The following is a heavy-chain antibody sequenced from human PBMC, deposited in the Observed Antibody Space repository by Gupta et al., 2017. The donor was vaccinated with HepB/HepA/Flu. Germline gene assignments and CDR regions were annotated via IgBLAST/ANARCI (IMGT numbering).Heavy chain of an antibody. V-gene: IGHV4-39*01. J-gene: IGHJ5*02. D-gene: IGHD3-22*01. CDR1: GGSISNSSSY. Sequence: QLQLQGSGSGLMTPPETLALTCTVAGGSISNSSSYWAWIRQSPGKGLEWIGSMYHSGVTYSNPPLKTRVTMSIDSSKNHFSLKLSSVTAADTDTYYCARHEGEYHEDSSGQLNWFDPWGLGTLVTVSS. CDR2: MYHSGVT. CDR3: ARHEGEYHEDSSGQLNWFDP.